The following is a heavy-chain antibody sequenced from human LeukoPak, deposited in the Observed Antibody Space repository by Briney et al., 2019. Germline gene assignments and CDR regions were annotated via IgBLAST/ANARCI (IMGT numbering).Heavy chain of an antibody. CDR2: LYSGGNT. CDR3: ARAVGRELLHH. D-gene: IGHD1-26*01. Sequence: PGGSLRLSCAASGFTVGSNYMSWIRHAPGRGGEWVSVLYSGGNTYYADSVKGRFTISKANSKNPLYLQMASLRAEDTAVYYCARAVGRELLHHWGQGTLVTVSS. J-gene: IGHJ4*02. CDR1: GFTVGSNY. V-gene: IGHV3-53*01.